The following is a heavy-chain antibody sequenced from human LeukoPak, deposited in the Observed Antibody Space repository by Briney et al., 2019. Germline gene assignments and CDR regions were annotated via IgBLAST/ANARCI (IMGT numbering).Heavy chain of an antibody. Sequence: SVKVSCKASGGTFSSYAVSWVRQAPGQGPEWMGRIIPILGIANYAQKFQGRVTITADKPTSTAYMELSSLRSEDTAVYYCASVLTTAAAGIFGDAFDIWGQGTMVTVSS. V-gene: IGHV1-69*04. CDR2: IIPILGIA. J-gene: IGHJ3*02. CDR1: GGTFSSYA. D-gene: IGHD6-13*01. CDR3: ASVLTTAAAGIFGDAFDI.